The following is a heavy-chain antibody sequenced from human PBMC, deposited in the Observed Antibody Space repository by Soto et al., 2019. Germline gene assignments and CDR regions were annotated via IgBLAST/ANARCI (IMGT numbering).Heavy chain of an antibody. D-gene: IGHD4-17*01. CDR2: IYYSGST. Sequence: SETLSLTCTVSGGSISSGGYYWSWIRQHPGKGLEWIGYIYYSGSTYYNPSLKSRVTISVDTSKNQFSLKLSSVTAADTAVYYCAGGIIAKTLTTYYYYMDVWGKGTTVTVSS. J-gene: IGHJ6*03. CDR3: AGGIIAKTLTTYYYYMDV. V-gene: IGHV4-31*03. CDR1: GGSISSGGYY.